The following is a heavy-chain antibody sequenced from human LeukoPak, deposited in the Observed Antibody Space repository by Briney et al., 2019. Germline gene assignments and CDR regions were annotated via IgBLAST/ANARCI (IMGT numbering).Heavy chain of an antibody. CDR1: GGSISYYY. CDR2: INTSGST. Sequence: SETLSLTCTVSGGSISYYYWAWIRQPAGKGLEWIGRINTSGSTNYNPSLRSRVTMSVDTSKNQFSLKLSSVAAADTAVYYCARREYSSSSWAYYFDYWGQGTLVTVSS. V-gene: IGHV4-4*07. J-gene: IGHJ4*02. D-gene: IGHD6-6*01. CDR3: ARREYSSSSWAYYFDY.